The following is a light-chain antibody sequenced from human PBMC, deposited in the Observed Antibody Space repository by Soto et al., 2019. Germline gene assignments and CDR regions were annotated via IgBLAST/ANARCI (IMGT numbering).Light chain of an antibody. V-gene: IGKV1-12*01. CDR3: QQANSLPYT. CDR2: AAS. CDR1: QAIGNW. Sequence: DIQMPQSPSSVSASLGDRVTITCRASQAIGNWLVWYQQEPGKAPKLLVFAASRLQSGVPSRFSGSGSGTDFNLTISSLQPEDSAAYYCQQANSLPYTFGRGTKLEI. J-gene: IGKJ2*01.